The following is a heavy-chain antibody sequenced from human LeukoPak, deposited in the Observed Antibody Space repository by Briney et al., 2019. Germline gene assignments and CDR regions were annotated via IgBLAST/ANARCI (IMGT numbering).Heavy chain of an antibody. CDR2: MNPNSGNT. CDR1: GYTFTSYD. Sequence: ASVKVSCKASGYTFTSYDINWVRQATGQGLEWMGWMNPNSGNTGYAQKFQGRVTITRNTSISTAYMELSSLRSEDTAVYYCARNSYYYDSSGPHDAFDIWGQGTMVTVS. V-gene: IGHV1-8*03. D-gene: IGHD3-22*01. CDR3: ARNSYYYDSSGPHDAFDI. J-gene: IGHJ3*02.